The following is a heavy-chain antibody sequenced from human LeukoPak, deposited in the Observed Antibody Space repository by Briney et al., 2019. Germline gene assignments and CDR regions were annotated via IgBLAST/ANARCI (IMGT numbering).Heavy chain of an antibody. CDR2: ISSSSSYI. J-gene: IGHJ4*02. D-gene: IGHD3-22*01. CDR3: AREGADYYDSSY. Sequence: GGSLRLSCAASGFIFDNFAMSWVRQAPGKGLEWVSSISSSSSYIYYADSVKGRFTISRDNAKNSLYLQMNSLRAEDTAVYYCAREGADYYDSSYWGQGTLVTVSS. CDR1: GFIFDNFA. V-gene: IGHV3-21*01.